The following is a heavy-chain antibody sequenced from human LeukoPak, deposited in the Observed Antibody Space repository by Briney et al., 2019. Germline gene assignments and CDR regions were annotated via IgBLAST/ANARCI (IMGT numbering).Heavy chain of an antibody. CDR3: ARLFGVMRDFDY. J-gene: IGHJ4*02. CDR1: GGSTSSGNYY. D-gene: IGHD3-3*01. V-gene: IGHV4-30-4*08. CDR2: IYYSGST. Sequence: PSETLSLTCTVSGGSTSSGNYYWSWIRQPPGRGLEWIGYIYYSGSTYYNPSLKSRVTISADTSENQLSLKVSSVTAADTAVYYCARLFGVMRDFDYWGQGTLVTVSS.